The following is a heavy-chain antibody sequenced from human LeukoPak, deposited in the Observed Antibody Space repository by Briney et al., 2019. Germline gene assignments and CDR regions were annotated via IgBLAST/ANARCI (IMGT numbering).Heavy chain of an antibody. Sequence: SSETLSLTCTVSGGSISSSTYYWGWIRQPPEKGLEWIGSIYNDGSTYYNPSLKSRAIISLDTSNNQVSLNLRSVTAADTAVYYCARVYRDYNMLTGLYIYDAFDIWGQGTMVTVSS. J-gene: IGHJ3*02. CDR1: GGSISSSTYY. CDR3: ARVYRDYNMLTGLYIYDAFDI. CDR2: IYNDGST. V-gene: IGHV4-39*07. D-gene: IGHD3-9*01.